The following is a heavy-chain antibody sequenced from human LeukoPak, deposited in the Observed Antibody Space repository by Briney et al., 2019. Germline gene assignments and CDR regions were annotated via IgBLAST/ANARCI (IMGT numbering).Heavy chain of an antibody. D-gene: IGHD1-26*01. CDR3: AKDRPRIVGAPFDY. V-gene: IGHV3-30*18. J-gene: IGHJ4*02. CDR2: ISYDGSNK. CDR1: GFTFSSYG. Sequence: GGSLRLSCAATGFTFSSYGMHWGRQAPGKGLEWVAVISYDGSNKYYADSVKGRFTISRDNSKNTLYLQMNSLRAEDTAVYYCAKDRPRIVGAPFDYWGQGTLVTVSS.